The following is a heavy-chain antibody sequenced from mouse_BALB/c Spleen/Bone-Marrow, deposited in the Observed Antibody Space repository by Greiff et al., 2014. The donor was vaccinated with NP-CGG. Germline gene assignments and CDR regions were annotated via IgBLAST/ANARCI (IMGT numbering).Heavy chain of an antibody. V-gene: IGHV6-6*02. CDR2: IRLKSNNYAT. CDR3: TRIGNYDFDY. CDR1: GFTFSNYW. D-gene: IGHD2-1*01. Sequence: VQLQSSGGGLVQPGGSMKLSCVASGFTFSNYWMNWVRQSPEKGLEWVAEIRLKSNNYATHYAESVKGRFTISRDDSKSSVYLQMNNLRAEDTGIYYCTRIGNYDFDYWGQGTTLTVSS. J-gene: IGHJ2*01.